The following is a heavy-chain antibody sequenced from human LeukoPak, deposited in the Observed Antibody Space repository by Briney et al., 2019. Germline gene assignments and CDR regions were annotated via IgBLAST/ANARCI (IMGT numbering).Heavy chain of an antibody. Sequence: GGSLRLSCAASGFTFSSHWMHWVRQAPGKGLVWVSRINSDGSSISYADSVKGRFTISRDNSKNTLYLQMNSLRAEDTAVYYCAREGGHVEMATISYYFDYWGQGTLVTVSS. CDR3: AREGGHVEMATISYYFDY. V-gene: IGHV3-74*01. J-gene: IGHJ4*02. CDR2: INSDGSSI. D-gene: IGHD5-24*01. CDR1: GFTFSSHW.